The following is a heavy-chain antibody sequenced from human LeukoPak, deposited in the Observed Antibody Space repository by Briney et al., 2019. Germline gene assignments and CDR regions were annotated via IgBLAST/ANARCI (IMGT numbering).Heavy chain of an antibody. CDR3: ARVRAHYYDSRAFDI. V-gene: IGHV4-31*03. D-gene: IGHD3-22*01. CDR1: GGSISSGGYY. CDR2: IYYSGST. Sequence: SQTLSLTCTVSGGSISSGGYYWSWIRQHPGKGLEWIGYIYYSGSTYYNPSLKSRVTISVDTSKNQFSLKLSSVTAADTAVYYCARVRAHYYDSRAFDIWGQGTMVTVSS. J-gene: IGHJ3*02.